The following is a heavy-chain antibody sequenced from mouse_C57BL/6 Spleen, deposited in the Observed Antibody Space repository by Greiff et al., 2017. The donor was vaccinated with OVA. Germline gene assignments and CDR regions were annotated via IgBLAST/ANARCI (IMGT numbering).Heavy chain of an antibody. CDR3: ARSNYDSSWFAY. D-gene: IGHD2-4*01. V-gene: IGHV1-53*01. CDR2: NNPSNGGT. CDR1: GYTFTSYW. Sequence: QVQLQQPGTELVKPGASVKLSCKASGYTFTSYWMHWVKQRPGQGLEWIGNNNPSNGGTNYNEKFKSKATLTVDKSSSTAYMQLSSLTSEDSAVYYCARSNYDSSWFAYWGQGTLVTVSA. J-gene: IGHJ3*01.